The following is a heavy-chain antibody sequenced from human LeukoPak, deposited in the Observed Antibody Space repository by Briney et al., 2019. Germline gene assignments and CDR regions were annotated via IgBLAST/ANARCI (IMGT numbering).Heavy chain of an antibody. CDR2: IYYSGST. CDR3: ARVRGYSYGPQDSSGYYFDY. Sequence: PSETLSLTCTVSGGSISSSSYYWGWIRQPPGKGLEWIGSIYYSGSTYYNPSLKSRVTISVDTSKNQFSLKLSSVTAADTAVYYCARVRGYSYGPQDSSGYYFDYWGQGTLVTVSS. V-gene: IGHV4-39*07. J-gene: IGHJ4*02. D-gene: IGHD5-18*01. CDR1: GGSISSSSYY.